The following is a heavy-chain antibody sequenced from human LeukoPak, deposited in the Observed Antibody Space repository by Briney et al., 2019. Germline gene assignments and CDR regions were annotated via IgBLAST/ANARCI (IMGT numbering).Heavy chain of an antibody. V-gene: IGHV1-69*13. Sequence: SVKVSCKASGGTFSSYAISWVRQAPGQGLEWMGGIIPIFGTANYAQKFQGRVTITADESTSTAYMELSSLRSEDTAMYYCARCSRWPNWFDPWGQGTLVTVSS. CDR1: GGTFSSYA. J-gene: IGHJ5*02. CDR2: IIPIFGTA. D-gene: IGHD6-13*01. CDR3: ARCSRWPNWFDP.